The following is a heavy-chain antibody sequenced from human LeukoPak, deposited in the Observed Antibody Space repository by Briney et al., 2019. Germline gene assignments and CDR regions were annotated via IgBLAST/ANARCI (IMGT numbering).Heavy chain of an antibody. D-gene: IGHD2-2*01. CDR3: ARDFTPPHCTSTSCPRGGWFDP. J-gene: IGHJ5*02. CDR2: INPFNANT. CDR1: GYTLNSYG. Sequence: ASVKVSCKASGYTLNSYGITWVRQAPGQGLEWMGWINPFNANTAYAQNLQGRVTMTTDTSTNTAYMDLRSLGSDDTAVYYCARDFTPPHCTSTSCPRGGWFDPWGQGTLVTVSS. V-gene: IGHV1-18*01.